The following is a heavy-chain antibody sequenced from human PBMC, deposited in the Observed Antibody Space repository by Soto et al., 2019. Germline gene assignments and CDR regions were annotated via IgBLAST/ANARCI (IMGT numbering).Heavy chain of an antibody. Sequence: QVQLVQSGAEVKKPGASVKVCCKASGYTFTSYGISWVRQAPGQGLEWMGWISAYNGNTNYAQKLQGRVTMTTDTSTSTAYMELRSLRSDDTAVYYCAREGYCSSTSCYEYYYYGMDVWGQGTTVTVSS. CDR2: ISAYNGNT. CDR1: GYTFTSYG. J-gene: IGHJ6*02. D-gene: IGHD2-2*01. CDR3: AREGYCSSTSCYEYYYYGMDV. V-gene: IGHV1-18*04.